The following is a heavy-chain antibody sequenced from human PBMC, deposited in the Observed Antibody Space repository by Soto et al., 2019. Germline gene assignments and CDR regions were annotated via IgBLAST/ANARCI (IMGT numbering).Heavy chain of an antibody. CDR3: ASRELRNYDFWSGYYYYGMDV. V-gene: IGHV4-34*01. CDR1: GGSFSGYY. CDR2: INHSGST. Sequence: SSETLSLTCAVYGGSFSGYYWSWIRQPPGKGLEWIGEINHSGSTNYNPSLKSRVTISVDTSKNQSSLKLSSVTAADTAVYYCASRELRNYDFWSGYYYYGMDVWGQGTTVTVSS. D-gene: IGHD3-3*01. J-gene: IGHJ6*02.